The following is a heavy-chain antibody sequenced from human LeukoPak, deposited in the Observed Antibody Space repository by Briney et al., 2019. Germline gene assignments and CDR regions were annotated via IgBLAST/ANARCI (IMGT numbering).Heavy chain of an antibody. V-gene: IGHV3-30*03. D-gene: IGHD3-10*01. CDR3: ARMYYVRGVLFYYFDY. CDR1: GFTFSSYG. J-gene: IGHJ4*02. Sequence: TGGSLRLSCAASGFTFSSYGMHWVRQAPGKGLEWVAVISYDGSNKYYADSVKGRFTISRDNSKNTLYLQMNSLRAEDTAVYYCARMYYVRGVLFYYFDYWGQGTLVTVSS. CDR2: ISYDGSNK.